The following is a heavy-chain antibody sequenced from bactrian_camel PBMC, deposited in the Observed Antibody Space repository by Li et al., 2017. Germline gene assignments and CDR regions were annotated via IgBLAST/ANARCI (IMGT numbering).Heavy chain of an antibody. CDR2: IYRDGSKT. J-gene: IGHJ4*01. V-gene: IGHV3-2*01. D-gene: IGHD5*01. Sequence: VQLVESGGDLVQPGGSLRLSCAASGFRFSAYYMAWVRQAPGKGLEWVSTIYRDGSKTYYADSVKGRFTISRDNAKNTVYLQMNSLESEDTALYYCAVSGVPVGEGTQVTVS. CDR1: GFRFSAYY.